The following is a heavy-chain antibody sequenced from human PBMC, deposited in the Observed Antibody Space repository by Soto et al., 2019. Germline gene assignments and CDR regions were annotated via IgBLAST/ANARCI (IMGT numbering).Heavy chain of an antibody. CDR3: ARAGSYCSGGSCSFAY. V-gene: IGHV1-2*02. CDR2: INPNTANT. D-gene: IGHD2-15*01. CDR1: GYTFSGHF. J-gene: IGHJ4*02. Sequence: QVQLVQSGADLKKPGASVKVSCKTSGYTFSGHFLQWVRQAPGAGPEWMGWINPNTANTKYGQKFEGRVTMTRDMSSSTAYMELTRLTVDDTAVYFCARAGSYCSGGSCSFAYWGQGSLVTVSS.